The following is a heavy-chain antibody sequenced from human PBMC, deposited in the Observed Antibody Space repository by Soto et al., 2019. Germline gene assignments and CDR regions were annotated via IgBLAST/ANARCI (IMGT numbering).Heavy chain of an antibody. D-gene: IGHD3-10*01. Sequence: PGGSLRLSCAASGFTFSSYWMSWVRQAPGKGLEWVANIKQDGSEKYYVDSVKGRFTISRDNAKNSLYLQMNSLRAEDTAVYYCARDSTILLWFGELSPPFDYWGQGTLVTAPQ. CDR3: ARDSTILLWFGELSPPFDY. J-gene: IGHJ4*02. CDR1: GFTFSSYW. V-gene: IGHV3-7*01. CDR2: IKQDGSEK.